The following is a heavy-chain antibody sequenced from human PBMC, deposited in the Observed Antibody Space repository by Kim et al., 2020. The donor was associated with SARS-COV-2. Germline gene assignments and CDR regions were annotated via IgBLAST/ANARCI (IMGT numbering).Heavy chain of an antibody. V-gene: IGHV3-33*01. CDR1: GFTVRSYC. D-gene: IGHD1-26*01. CDR2: IWYDGSNK. CDR3: VRVKTRVEHY. Sequence: GGSMRLSCAASGFTVRSYCMHWVRQGPVKCLEWVAVIWYDGSNKYYADSVKGRFTISIYNSQKTLYVPMNRLITSDKAGYYDVRVKTRVEHYWGKGT. J-gene: IGHJ4*02.